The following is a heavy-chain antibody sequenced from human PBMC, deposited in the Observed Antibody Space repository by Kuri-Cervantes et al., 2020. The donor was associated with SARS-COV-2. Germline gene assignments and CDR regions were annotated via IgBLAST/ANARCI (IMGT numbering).Heavy chain of an antibody. CDR1: VGTFSSYA. CDR2: IIPIFGTA. CDR3: ARDPTYYDFWSGYSRGNWFDP. J-gene: IGHJ5*02. Sequence: SVKVSCKASVGTFSSYAISWVRQAPGQGLEWMGGIIPIFGTANYAQKFQGRVTITADESTSTAYMELSSLRSEDTAVYYCARDPTYYDFWSGYSRGNWFDPWGQGTLVTVSS. D-gene: IGHD3-3*01. V-gene: IGHV1-69*13.